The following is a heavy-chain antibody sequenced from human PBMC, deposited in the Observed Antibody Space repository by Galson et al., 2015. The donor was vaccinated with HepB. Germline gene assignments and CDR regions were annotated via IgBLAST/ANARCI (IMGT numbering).Heavy chain of an antibody. CDR2: MSPSSGDT. CDR1: QYTFTTYG. Sequence: SVKVSCKASQYTFTTYGINWVRQATGQGLEWMGWMSPSSGDTGYAQKFQGRVTMTRDTTVSTAYMELTSLRSDDTAVYYCARGPPHYGFENWGQGTLVAVSS. D-gene: IGHD3-10*01. J-gene: IGHJ4*02. V-gene: IGHV1-8*01. CDR3: ARGPPHYGFEN.